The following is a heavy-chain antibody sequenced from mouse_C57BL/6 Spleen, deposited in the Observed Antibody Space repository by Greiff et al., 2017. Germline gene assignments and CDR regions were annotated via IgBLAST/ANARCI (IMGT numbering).Heavy chain of an antibody. CDR2: INPGSGGT. J-gene: IGHJ3*01. CDR1: GYAFTNYL. CDR3: ARREGYYGNHEWFAY. D-gene: IGHD2-1*01. V-gene: IGHV1-54*01. Sequence: VQLQQSGAELVRPGTSVKVSCKASGYAFTNYLIEWVKQRPGQGLEWIGVINPGSGGTNYNEQFKGQATLTADKSSSTAYMQLSSLTSEDSAVYFCARREGYYGNHEWFAYWGQGTLVTVSA.